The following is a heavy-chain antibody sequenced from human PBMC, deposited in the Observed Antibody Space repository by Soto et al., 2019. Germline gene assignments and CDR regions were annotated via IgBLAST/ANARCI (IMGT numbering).Heavy chain of an antibody. CDR2: IYYSGST. Sequence: SETPSLTCPVSGGSLSSFYWSWVRQPPGKGLEWIGYIYYSGSTNYNPSLKSRVTISVDTSKNQFSLKLSSVTAADTAVYYCAGVGSRSQGVDYWGQGTLVTVSS. D-gene: IGHD1-26*01. J-gene: IGHJ4*02. V-gene: IGHV4-59*01. CDR3: AGVGSRSQGVDY. CDR1: GGSLSSFY.